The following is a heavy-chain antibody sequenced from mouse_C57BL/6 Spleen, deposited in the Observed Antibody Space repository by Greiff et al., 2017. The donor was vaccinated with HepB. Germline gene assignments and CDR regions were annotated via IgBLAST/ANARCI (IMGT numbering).Heavy chain of an antibody. D-gene: IGHD2-3*01. CDR3: ARPIYDGCPGWFAY. CDR1: GFTFSSYG. CDR2: ISSGGSYT. V-gene: IGHV5-6*01. J-gene: IGHJ3*01. Sequence: EVKLVESGGDLVKPGGSLKLSCAASGFTFSSYGMSWVRPTPDKRLEWVATISSGGSYTYYPDSVKGRFTISRDNAKNTLYLQMSSLKSEDTAMYYCARPIYDGCPGWFAYRGHGTLVTVSA.